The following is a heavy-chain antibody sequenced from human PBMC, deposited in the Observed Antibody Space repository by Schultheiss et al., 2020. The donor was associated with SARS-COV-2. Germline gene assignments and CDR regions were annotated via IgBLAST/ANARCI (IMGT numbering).Heavy chain of an antibody. Sequence: SQTLSLTCTVSGGSIRSGSYFWSWIRQPAGKGLEWIGYIYYSGSTYYNPSLKSRVTISVDTSKNQFSLKLSSVTAADTAVYYCAREGTTSGYYYYWGQGILVSVSS. D-gene: IGHD3-22*01. CDR1: GGSIRSGSYF. CDR2: IYYSGST. V-gene: IGHV4-61*09. J-gene: IGHJ4*02. CDR3: AREGTTSGYYYY.